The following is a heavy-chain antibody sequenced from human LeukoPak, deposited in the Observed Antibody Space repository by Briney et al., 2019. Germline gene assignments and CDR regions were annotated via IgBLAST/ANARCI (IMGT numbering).Heavy chain of an antibody. CDR3: ARRGQWLVLRPKYYFDY. Sequence: SETLSLTCAVYGGSFSGYYWSWIRQPPEKGLEWIGEITHSGSTNYNPSLKSRVTISVDTSKNQFSLKLSSVTAADTAMYYCARRGQWLVLRPKYYFDYWGQGTLVTVSS. J-gene: IGHJ4*02. CDR1: GGSFSGYY. D-gene: IGHD6-19*01. CDR2: ITHSGST. V-gene: IGHV4-34*01.